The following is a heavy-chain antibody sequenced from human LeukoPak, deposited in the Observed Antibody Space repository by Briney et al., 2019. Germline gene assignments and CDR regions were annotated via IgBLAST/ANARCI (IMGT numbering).Heavy chain of an antibody. CDR2: IYHSGST. V-gene: IGHV4-38-2*02. Sequence: PSETLSLTCTVSSYSISSGYYWGWIRQPPGKGLEWIGSIYHSGSTYYNPSLKSRVTISVDTSKNQFSLKLTSVTAADTAVYYCAREVRVGAHYFDYWGQGTLVTVSS. CDR3: AREVRVGAHYFDY. D-gene: IGHD3-10*01. J-gene: IGHJ4*02. CDR1: SYSISSGYY.